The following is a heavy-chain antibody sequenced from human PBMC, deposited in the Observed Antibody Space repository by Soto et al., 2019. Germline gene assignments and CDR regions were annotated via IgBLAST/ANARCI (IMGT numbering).Heavy chain of an antibody. V-gene: IGHV4-59*01. CDR2: IYYSGST. J-gene: IGHJ6*02. Sequence: PSETLSLTCTVSGGSISSYYWSWIRQPPGKGLEWIGYIYYSGSTNYNPSLKSRVTISVDTSKNQFSLKLSSVTAADTAVYYCARAGTFVVVPAAMPDAARKIVYYYGMDVWGQGTTVTVS. CDR3: ARAGTFVVVPAAMPDAARKIVYYYGMDV. D-gene: IGHD2-2*01. CDR1: GGSISSYY.